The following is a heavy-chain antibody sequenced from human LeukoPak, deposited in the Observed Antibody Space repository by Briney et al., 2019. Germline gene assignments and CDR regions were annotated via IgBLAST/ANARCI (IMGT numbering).Heavy chain of an antibody. J-gene: IGHJ4*02. Sequence: GGSLRLSCAASGFTFSSYGMSWVRQAPGKGLEWVSAISGSGGSTYYADSVKGRFTISRDNANNLLYLQMNSLRAEDTAVYYCARESFAARWDWGQGTLVTVSS. CDR1: GFTFSSYG. CDR2: ISGSGGST. CDR3: ARESFAARWD. V-gene: IGHV3-23*01. D-gene: IGHD6-6*01.